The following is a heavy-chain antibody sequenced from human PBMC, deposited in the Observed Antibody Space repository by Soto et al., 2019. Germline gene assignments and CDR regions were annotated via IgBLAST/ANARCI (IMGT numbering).Heavy chain of an antibody. Sequence: ASVKVSCKASGYTFTSYGIGWVRQAPGQGLEWMGWINGYNGDTNYAQKLQGRVTVTTDTSTSTAYMELRSLTSDDTAIYYCARDQDRVSARSVPQLDYWGQGTLVTVSS. V-gene: IGHV1-18*04. D-gene: IGHD3-10*01. CDR2: INGYNGDT. J-gene: IGHJ4*01. CDR1: GYTFTSYG. CDR3: ARDQDRVSARSVPQLDY.